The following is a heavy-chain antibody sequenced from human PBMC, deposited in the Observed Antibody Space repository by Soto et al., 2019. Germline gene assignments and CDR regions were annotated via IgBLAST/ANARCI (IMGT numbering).Heavy chain of an antibody. CDR1: GGSITQRDSY. J-gene: IGHJ3*01. Sequence: QFYLQESGPGLMRPSGTLSLSCTVSGGSITQRDSYWVWVRQPPGKGLEWVGTIYYSGTTYYNPSLRGRPTMSVDSSNNLFSLGLGSVTAADTGVYYCARRVTDCSGGSCYFHAGGFDVWGHGTMVTVSP. CDR2: IYYSGTT. V-gene: IGHV4-39*02. D-gene: IGHD2-15*01. CDR3: ARRVTDCSGGSCYFHAGGFDV.